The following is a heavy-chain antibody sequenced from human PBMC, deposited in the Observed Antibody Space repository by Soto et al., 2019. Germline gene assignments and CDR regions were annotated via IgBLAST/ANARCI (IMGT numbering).Heavy chain of an antibody. J-gene: IGHJ6*02. Sequence: PGGSLRLSCAASGFTFSSYGMHWVRQAPGKGLEWVAVISYDGSNKYYADSVKGRFTISRDNSKNTLYLQMNSLRAEDTAVYYCAKDFDAWEYYYGMDVWGQGTTVTVSS. CDR2: ISYDGSNK. CDR3: AKDFDAWEYYYGMDV. V-gene: IGHV3-30*18. CDR1: GFTFSSYG. D-gene: IGHD1-26*01.